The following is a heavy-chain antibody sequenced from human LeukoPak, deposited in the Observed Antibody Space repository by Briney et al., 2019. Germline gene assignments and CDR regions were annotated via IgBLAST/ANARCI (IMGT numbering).Heavy chain of an antibody. D-gene: IGHD6-13*01. CDR3: AREFEAAAGY. Sequence: ASVKVSCKASGYTFTGYYMHWVRQAPGQGLEWMGWINPNSGGTNYAQKFQGRVTMTRDTSISTAYMEPSRLRSDDTAVYYCAREFEAAAGYWGQGTLVTVSS. CDR2: INPNSGGT. V-gene: IGHV1-2*02. J-gene: IGHJ4*02. CDR1: GYTFTGYY.